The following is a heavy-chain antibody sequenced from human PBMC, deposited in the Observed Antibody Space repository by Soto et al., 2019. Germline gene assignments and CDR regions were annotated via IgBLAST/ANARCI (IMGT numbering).Heavy chain of an antibody. CDR2: ISSSGSTI. Sequence: GGSLRLSCAASGFTFSDYYMSWIRQAPGKGLEWVSYISSSGSTIYYADSVKGRFTIFRDNAKNSLYLQMNSLRAEDTAVYYCARDRPTIFGVVIYYYYMDVWGKGTTVTVSS. CDR1: GFTFSDYY. D-gene: IGHD3-3*01. CDR3: ARDRPTIFGVVIYYYYMDV. V-gene: IGHV3-11*01. J-gene: IGHJ6*03.